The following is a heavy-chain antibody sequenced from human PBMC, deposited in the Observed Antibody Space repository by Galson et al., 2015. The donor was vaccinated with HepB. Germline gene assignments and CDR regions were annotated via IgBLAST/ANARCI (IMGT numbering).Heavy chain of an antibody. CDR2: ISYDGANR. V-gene: IGHV3-30*04. CDR1: GFTFNHSA. D-gene: IGHD2-15*01. CDR3: ARDRLYSVLGY. J-gene: IGHJ4*02. Sequence: SLRLSCAASGFTFNHSAIHWVRQAPGKGLEWVALISYDGANRYYADSVKGRFTISRDNSKNTLFLHMNSLRVEDTAVYYCARDRLYSVLGYWGQGTLVTVSS.